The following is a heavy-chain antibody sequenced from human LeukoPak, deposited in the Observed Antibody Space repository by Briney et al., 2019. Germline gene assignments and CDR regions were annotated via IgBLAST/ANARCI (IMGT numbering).Heavy chain of an antibody. CDR1: GFTFSSYG. CDR3: ARGGAAAAGTCLGIVY. Sequence: GGSLRLSCAASGFTFSSYGMHWVRQAPGKGLEWVAVIWYDGSNKYYADSVKGRFTISRDNSKNTLYLQMNSLRAEDTAVYYCARGGAAAAGTCLGIVYWGQGTLVTVSS. V-gene: IGHV3-33*01. J-gene: IGHJ4*02. CDR2: IWYDGSNK. D-gene: IGHD6-13*01.